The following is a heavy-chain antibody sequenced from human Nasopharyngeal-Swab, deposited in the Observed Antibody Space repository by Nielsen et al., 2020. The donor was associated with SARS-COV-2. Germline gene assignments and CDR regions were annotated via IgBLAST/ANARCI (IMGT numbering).Heavy chain of an antibody. Sequence: GESLKISCAASGFTVSSKYMNWVRQAPGKGLEWVSVIYSGGRASYADSVKGRFSISRDNSKNTLCLQMNSLRAEDTAVYYCATASYDTSGDSPGYYGLDVWGQGTTVTVSS. J-gene: IGHJ6*02. CDR3: ATASYDTSGDSPGYYGLDV. CDR1: GFTVSSKY. D-gene: IGHD3-22*01. CDR2: IYSGGRA. V-gene: IGHV3-66*01.